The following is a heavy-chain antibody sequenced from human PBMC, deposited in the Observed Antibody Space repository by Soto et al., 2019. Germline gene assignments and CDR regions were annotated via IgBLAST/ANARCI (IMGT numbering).Heavy chain of an antibody. Sequence: SETLSLTCTVSGGSITSYYWSWIRQPPGKGLEWIGYIYFSGSANYNPSLKSRVTISVDTSKNQFSLKLSSVTAADTAVYFCARDSSDYYWGFWGQGTLVTVS. CDR3: ARDSSDYYWGF. CDR2: IYFSGSA. D-gene: IGHD3-22*01. J-gene: IGHJ4*02. CDR1: GGSITSYY. V-gene: IGHV4-59*12.